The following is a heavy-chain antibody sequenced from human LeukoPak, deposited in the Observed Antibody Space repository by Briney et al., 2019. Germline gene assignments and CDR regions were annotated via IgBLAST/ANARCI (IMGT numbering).Heavy chain of an antibody. V-gene: IGHV3-30*18. CDR1: GFTFSTYG. CDR3: AKAETMTQRGYFDY. Sequence: GGSLRLSCAASGFTFSTYGMHWVRQAPGKGLEWVAVVSYDGSNKYYADSVKGRFTISRDNSKNTLSLQMSSLRAEDTAVYYCAKAETMTQRGYFDYWGQGTLVTVSS. J-gene: IGHJ4*02. D-gene: IGHD1-1*01. CDR2: VSYDGSNK.